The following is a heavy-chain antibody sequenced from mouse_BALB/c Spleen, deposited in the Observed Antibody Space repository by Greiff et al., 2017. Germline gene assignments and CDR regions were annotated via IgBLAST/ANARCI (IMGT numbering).Heavy chain of an antibody. CDR2: ISYSGST. V-gene: IGHV3-8*02. D-gene: IGHD1-1*01. CDR1: GFSFTSGY. J-gene: IGHJ4*01. Sequence: EVQLMESGPSLVKPSQSLSLSCSVSGFSFTSGYLYWIRKFPGNKLAYMGYISYSGSTYYYPSLISRISITRYTSKNQYYLQLNSVTTEDTDTDYDERVGVDHRYAMDYWGQGTTVTVSS. CDR3: ERVGVDHRYAMDY.